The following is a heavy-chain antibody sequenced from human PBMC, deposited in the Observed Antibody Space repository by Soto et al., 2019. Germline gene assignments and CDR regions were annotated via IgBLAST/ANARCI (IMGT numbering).Heavy chain of an antibody. CDR1: GYTFTGYY. D-gene: IGHD6-13*01. CDR2: INPNRGGT. Sequence: ASVKVSCKASGYTFTGYYMHWVRPAPGQGLAGMGWINPNRGGTNYAQKFQGRDTMTRDTSISTANMELSRLRHDEKAVCYRARVGAFVLVLSYYGMDVLGQGTTVTVSS. J-gene: IGHJ6*02. V-gene: IGHV1-2*02. CDR3: ARVGAFVLVLSYYGMDV.